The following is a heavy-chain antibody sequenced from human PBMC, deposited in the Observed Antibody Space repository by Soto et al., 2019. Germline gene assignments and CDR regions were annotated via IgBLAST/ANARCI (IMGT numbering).Heavy chain of an antibody. CDR1: GYTFTSYG. D-gene: IGHD2-15*01. V-gene: IGHV1-18*01. Sequence: ASVKVSCKASGYTFTSYGISWVRQAPGQGLEWMGWISAYNGNTNYAQKLQGRVTVTTDTSTSTAHMELRSLRSDDTAVYYCARGAPHCSGGSCYSMVWFDPWGQGTLVTVSS. J-gene: IGHJ5*02. CDR3: ARGAPHCSGGSCYSMVWFDP. CDR2: ISAYNGNT.